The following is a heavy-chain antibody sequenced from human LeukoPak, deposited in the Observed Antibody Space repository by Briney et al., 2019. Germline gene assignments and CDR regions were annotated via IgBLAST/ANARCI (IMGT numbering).Heavy chain of an antibody. V-gene: IGHV3-7*04. CDR2: IKPDGSEK. CDR1: GFTFSRYW. CDR3: ARWGGGFDY. J-gene: IGHJ4*02. Sequence: GGSLRLSCAASGFTFSRYWVSWVRQAPGKGLEWVANIKPDGSEKYFVDSVRGRFTIFRDNAMNSLYLQMNSLRAEDTAMYFCARWGGGFDYWGQGTLVTVSS. D-gene: IGHD3-16*01.